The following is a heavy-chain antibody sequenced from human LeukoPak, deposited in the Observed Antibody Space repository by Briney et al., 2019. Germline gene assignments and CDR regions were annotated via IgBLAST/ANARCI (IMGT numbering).Heavy chain of an antibody. Sequence: PSETLSLTCTVSGGSISSGGYFWNWIRQHPGKGLEWIGYIYYSGSTYYNPSLKSRVTISVDTSKNQFSLKLSSVTAADTAVYYCARDGGILYFDYWGQGTLVTVSS. CDR2: IYYSGST. CDR1: GGSISSGGYF. J-gene: IGHJ4*02. CDR3: ARDGGILYFDY. V-gene: IGHV4-31*03. D-gene: IGHD3-16*01.